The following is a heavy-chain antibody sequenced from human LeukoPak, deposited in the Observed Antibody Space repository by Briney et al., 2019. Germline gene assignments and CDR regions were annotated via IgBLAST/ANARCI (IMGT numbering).Heavy chain of an antibody. CDR3: ARGSETKRGYSGYDLGPRHFDY. CDR1: GGSISSYY. Sequence: SETLSLTCTVSGGSISSYYWSWIRQPPGKGLEWIGYIYYSGSTNYNPSLKSRVTISVDTSKNQFSLKLSSVTAADTAVYYCARGSETKRGYSGYDLGPRHFDYWGQGTLVTVSS. V-gene: IGHV4-59*01. J-gene: IGHJ4*02. CDR2: IYYSGST. D-gene: IGHD5-12*01.